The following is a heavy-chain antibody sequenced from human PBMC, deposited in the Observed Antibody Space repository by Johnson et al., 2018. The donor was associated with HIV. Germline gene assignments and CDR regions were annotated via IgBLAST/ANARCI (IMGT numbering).Heavy chain of an antibody. CDR3: AREKTTPDAFDI. CDR1: GFTVSSNY. Sequence: MQLVESGGGLVQPGGSLRLSCAASGFTVSSNYMSWVRQAPGKGLEWVSVIYSGGSTYYADSVKGRFTISRDNSKNTLYLQMNSLRAEDTAVYDCAREKTTPDAFDIWGQGTMVTVSS. V-gene: IGHV3-66*01. CDR2: IYSGGST. J-gene: IGHJ3*02. D-gene: IGHD4-11*01.